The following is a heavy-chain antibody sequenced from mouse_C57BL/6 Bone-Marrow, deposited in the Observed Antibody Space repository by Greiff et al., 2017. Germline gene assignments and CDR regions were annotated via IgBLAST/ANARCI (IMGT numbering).Heavy chain of an antibody. Sequence: VQLQQSGAELVRPGASVTLSCKASGYTFTDYEMHWVKQTPVHGLEWIGAIAPETGGTAYNQKFKGKAILTADKSSSTAYMELRSLTSEDSAVYYCTRSMHYFDYWGQGTTLTVSS. V-gene: IGHV1-15*01. J-gene: IGHJ2*01. D-gene: IGHD2-3*01. CDR3: TRSMHYFDY. CDR2: IAPETGGT. CDR1: GYTFTDYE.